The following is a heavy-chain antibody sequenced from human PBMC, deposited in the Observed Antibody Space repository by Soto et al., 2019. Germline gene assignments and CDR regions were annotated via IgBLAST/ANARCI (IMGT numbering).Heavy chain of an antibody. CDR1: GFTFSSYD. V-gene: IGHV3-13*01. J-gene: IGHJ3*02. Sequence: GGSLRLSCAASGFTFSSYDMHWVRQATGKGLEWVSAIGTAGDTYYPGSVKGRFTISRENAKNSLYLQMNSLRAGDTAVHYCARGGYCSSTSCYDAFDIWGQGTMVTVSS. D-gene: IGHD2-2*03. CDR2: IGTAGDT. CDR3: ARGGYCSSTSCYDAFDI.